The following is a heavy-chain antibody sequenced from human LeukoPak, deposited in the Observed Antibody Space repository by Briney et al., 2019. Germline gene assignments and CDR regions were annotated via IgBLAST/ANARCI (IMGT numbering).Heavy chain of an antibody. J-gene: IGHJ4*02. CDR1: GFTFGDYA. D-gene: IGHD3-3*01. Sequence: PGGSLRLSCTASGFTFGDYAMSWVRQVPGKGLEWVGFIRSKAYGGTAEYAASVKGRFTISRDDSKSIAYLQMNSLKTEDTAVYYCTRLGITIFGVVIIPGDYFDYWGQGTLVTVSS. CDR3: TRLGITIFGVVIIPGDYFDY. CDR2: IRSKAYGGTA. V-gene: IGHV3-49*04.